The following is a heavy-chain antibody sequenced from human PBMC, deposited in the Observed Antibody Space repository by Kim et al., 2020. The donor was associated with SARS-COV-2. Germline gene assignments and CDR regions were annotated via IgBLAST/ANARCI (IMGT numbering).Heavy chain of an antibody. V-gene: IGHV3-53*01. D-gene: IGHD2-21*02. CDR3: ATAAGDYYYGMVV. CDR2: IYSGGST. Sequence: GGSLRLSCAASGFTISSNYMSWVRQAPGKGLEWVSVIYSGGSTYYADSVKGRFPISRDNSKNTLYLQMNSLRAEDTAVDYCATAAGDYYYGMVVWGQGTT. J-gene: IGHJ6*02. CDR1: GFTISSNY.